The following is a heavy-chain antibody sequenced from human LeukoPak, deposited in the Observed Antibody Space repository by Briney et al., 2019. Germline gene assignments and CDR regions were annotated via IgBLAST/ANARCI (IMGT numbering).Heavy chain of an antibody. V-gene: IGHV3-30*02. CDR2: IRYDGSNK. J-gene: IGHJ6*03. CDR1: GFTFSSYG. Sequence: GGSLRLSCAASGFTFSSYGMHWVRQAPGKGLEWVAFIRYDGSNKYYADSVKGRFTISRDNSKNTLYLQMNSLRAEDTAVYYCAKGAPLHCSSTSCYSYYYMDVWGKGTTVTVSS. D-gene: IGHD2-2*01. CDR3: AKGAPLHCSSTSCYSYYYMDV.